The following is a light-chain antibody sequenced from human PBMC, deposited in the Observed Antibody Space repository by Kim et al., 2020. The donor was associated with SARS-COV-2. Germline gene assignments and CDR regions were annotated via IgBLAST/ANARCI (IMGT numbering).Light chain of an antibody. CDR2: EDT. Sequence: SQGQTARSTCSGDALPNQYAYWFQQKPGQAPVLVIYEDTERPSGIPERFSGSTSGTTVTLTISGVQAEDEADYYCQSSDSSDTFWVFGGGTQLTVL. J-gene: IGLJ3*02. CDR1: ALPNQY. CDR3: QSSDSSDTFWV. V-gene: IGLV3-25*03.